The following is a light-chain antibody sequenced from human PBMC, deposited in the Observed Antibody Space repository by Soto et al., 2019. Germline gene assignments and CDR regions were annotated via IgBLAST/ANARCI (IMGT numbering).Light chain of an antibody. CDR1: SSDVGGNKY. V-gene: IGLV2-14*01. J-gene: IGLJ1*01. CDR2: EVS. Sequence: QSVLAQPASVSGSPGQSITISCTGTSSDVGGNKYVSWYQQYPGKAPKLMIFEVSKRPSGVSNRFSGSKSSKTASLTISGLQTADEADYYCTSYTTSSTYVFGTGTKVTVL. CDR3: TSYTTSSTYV.